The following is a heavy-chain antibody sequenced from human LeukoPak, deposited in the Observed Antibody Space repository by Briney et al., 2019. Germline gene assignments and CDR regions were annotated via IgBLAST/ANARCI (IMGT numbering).Heavy chain of an antibody. J-gene: IGHJ4*02. Sequence: GGSLRLSCAASGFTFSRFWMTWVRQAPGKGLEWVANIKGDGSDKYCVDSVKGRFTVSRDNAKNSLYLQMNSLRDEDTAVYYCARDRGYFVFDYWGQGTLVTVSS. D-gene: IGHD3-10*01. V-gene: IGHV3-7*01. CDR2: IKGDGSDK. CDR3: ARDRGYFVFDY. CDR1: GFTFSRFW.